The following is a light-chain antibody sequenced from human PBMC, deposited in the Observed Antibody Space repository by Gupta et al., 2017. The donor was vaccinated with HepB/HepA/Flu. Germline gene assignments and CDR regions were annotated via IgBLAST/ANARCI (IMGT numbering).Light chain of an antibody. J-gene: IGLJ2*01. CDR1: RSNIGALYD. CDR3: QSSDNSLSVI. Sequence: QPVLTQPPSVSGAPGPRVTIPCTGSRSNIGALYDVHWYQQLPGTAPKLLIYGNNNRPSGVPDRFSVSKSGTSASLAITGLQAEDEADYYCQSSDNSLSVIFGGGTKLTVL. V-gene: IGLV1-40*01. CDR2: GNN.